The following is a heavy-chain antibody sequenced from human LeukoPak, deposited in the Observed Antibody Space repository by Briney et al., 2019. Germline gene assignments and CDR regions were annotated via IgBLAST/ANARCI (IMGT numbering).Heavy chain of an antibody. CDR3: ARRYCSGSNCYSTFDY. CDR2: IYWDDIE. V-gene: IGHV2-5*02. J-gene: IGHJ4*02. CDR1: GFSLSTNGVG. D-gene: IGHD2-15*01. Sequence: SGPTLVKPTQTLTLTCTFSGFSLSTNGVGVAWIRQPPGKALEWLAVIYWDDIERYNPSLKSRLTITKDTSKNQVVLTLTSMDPVDTATYYCARRYCSGSNCYSTFDYWGQGTLVTVSS.